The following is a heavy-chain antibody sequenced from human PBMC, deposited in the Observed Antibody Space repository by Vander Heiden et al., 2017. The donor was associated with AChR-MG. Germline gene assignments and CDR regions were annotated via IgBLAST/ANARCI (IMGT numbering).Heavy chain of an antibody. D-gene: IGHD5-12*01. J-gene: IGHJ4*02. Sequence: EVQLVESGGGLVQPGGSLRLSCAASGFPFSGYEMNWVRQAPGKGLEWVSYISSSGSTIYYADSVKGRFTISRDNAKNSLYLQMNSLRAEDTAVYYCARDPGWLQFRYYFDYWGQGTLVTVSS. V-gene: IGHV3-48*03. CDR1: GFPFSGYE. CDR3: ARDPGWLQFRYYFDY. CDR2: ISSSGSTI.